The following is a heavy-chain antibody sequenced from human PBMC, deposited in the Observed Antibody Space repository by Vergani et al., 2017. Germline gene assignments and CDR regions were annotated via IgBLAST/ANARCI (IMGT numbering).Heavy chain of an antibody. Sequence: QVQLQESGPGLVKPSETLSLTCTVSGGSISSYYWSWIRQPPGKGLEWIGYIYYSGSTNYNPSLKSRVTISVDTSKNQFSLKLSSVTAADTAVYYCAKDREMATIGVVADYWGQGTLVTVSS. J-gene: IGHJ4*02. CDR1: GGSISSYY. D-gene: IGHD5-24*01. V-gene: IGHV4-59*01. CDR2: IYYSGST. CDR3: AKDREMATIGVVADY.